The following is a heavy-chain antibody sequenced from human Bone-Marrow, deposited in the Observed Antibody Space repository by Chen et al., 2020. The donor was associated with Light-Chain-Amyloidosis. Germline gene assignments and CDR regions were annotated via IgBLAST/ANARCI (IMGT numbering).Heavy chain of an antibody. CDR3: ARYSSVWLHFDY. Sequence: QVQLVESGGGVVQPGGSRRLSCAASGFTFSSYDMHWVRQAPGKGLEWVAFIRYDGSNKYYADSVKGRFTISRDNSKNTLYLQMNSLRAEDTAVYYCARYSSVWLHFDYWGQGTLVTVSS. J-gene: IGHJ4*02. D-gene: IGHD6-19*01. CDR1: GFTFSSYD. CDR2: IRYDGSNK. V-gene: IGHV3-30*02.